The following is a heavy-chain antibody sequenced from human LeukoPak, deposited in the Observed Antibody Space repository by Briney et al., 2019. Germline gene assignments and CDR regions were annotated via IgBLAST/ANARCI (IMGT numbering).Heavy chain of an antibody. CDR3: ARFSSIAAAFDY. D-gene: IGHD6-13*01. Sequence: SETLSLTCAVYGGSFSGYYWSWIRQPPGKGLEWIGEINHSGSTNYNPSLKSRVTISVDTSKNRFSLKLSSVTAADTAVYYCARFSSIAAAFDYWGLGTLVTVSS. J-gene: IGHJ4*02. V-gene: IGHV4-34*01. CDR2: INHSGST. CDR1: GGSFSGYY.